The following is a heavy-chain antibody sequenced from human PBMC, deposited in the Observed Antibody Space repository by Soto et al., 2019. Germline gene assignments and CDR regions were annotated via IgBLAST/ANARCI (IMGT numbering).Heavy chain of an antibody. CDR3: ARAGGRNHYYYGMDV. V-gene: IGHV4-34*01. CDR2: INHSGST. J-gene: IGHJ6*02. CDR1: GGSFSGYY. D-gene: IGHD3-16*01. Sequence: QVQLQQWGAGLLKPSETLSLTCAVYGGSFSGYYWSWIRQPPGKGLEWIGEINHSGSTNYNPSLKSRVTISVDTSKNQFSLKLSSVTAADTAVYYCARAGGRNHYYYGMDVWGQGTTVTVSS.